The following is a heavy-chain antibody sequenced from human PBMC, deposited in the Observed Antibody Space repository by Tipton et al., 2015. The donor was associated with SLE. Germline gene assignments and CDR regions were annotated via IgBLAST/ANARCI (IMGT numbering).Heavy chain of an antibody. CDR2: ISSSGSTI. CDR3: ARGGSGKGWKPEYFQH. Sequence: GSLRLSCAASGFTFSSYEMNWVRQAPGKGLEWVSYISSSGSTIYYADSVKGRFTISRDNSKNTLYLQMNSLRAEDTAVYYCARGGSGKGWKPEYFQHWGQGTLVTVSS. CDR1: GFTFSSYE. V-gene: IGHV3-48*03. D-gene: IGHD3-16*01. J-gene: IGHJ1*01.